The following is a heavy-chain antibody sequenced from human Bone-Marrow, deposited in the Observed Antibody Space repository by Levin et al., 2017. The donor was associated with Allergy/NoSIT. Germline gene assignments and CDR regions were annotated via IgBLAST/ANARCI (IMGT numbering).Heavy chain of an antibody. D-gene: IGHD3-10*01. CDR1: GYSFTSYW. J-gene: IGHJ3*02. V-gene: IGHV5-10-1*01. Sequence: GGSLRLSCKGSGYSFTSYWISWVRQMPGKGLEWMGRIDPSDSYTNYSPSFQGHVTISADKSISTAYLQWSSLKASDTAMYYCASTYYGSGSYDDAFDSWGQGTMVTVSS. CDR2: IDPSDSYT. CDR3: ASTYYGSGSYDDAFDS.